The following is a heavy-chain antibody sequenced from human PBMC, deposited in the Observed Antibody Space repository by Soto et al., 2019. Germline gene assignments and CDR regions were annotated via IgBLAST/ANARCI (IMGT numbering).Heavy chain of an antibody. J-gene: IGHJ6*02. CDR3: TKETADVYTYYYGMDV. D-gene: IGHD3-16*01. V-gene: IGHV3-30*18. Sequence: LRLSCAASAFTFSTYGMHWVRQAPGKGLEWVAVISYDGSKKYYRDSVKGRFTISRDNSKDTLYLQMNSLRAEDTAVYYCTKETADVYTYYYGMDVWGQGTTVTVSS. CDR1: AFTFSTYG. CDR2: ISYDGSKK.